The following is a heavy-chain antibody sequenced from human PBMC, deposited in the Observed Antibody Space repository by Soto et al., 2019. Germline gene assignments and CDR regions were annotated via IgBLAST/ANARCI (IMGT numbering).Heavy chain of an antibody. CDR1: GGSFSGYY. D-gene: IGHD1-1*01. CDR3: ARDKITGLFDY. V-gene: IGHV4-34*01. Sequence: QVQLQQWGAGLLKPSDTLFLTCAVYGGSFSGYYWTCIRQPPGTGLEWIGEINHSGSTNYNPSLKSRVTISVDTSKNHFSLKLTSVTDADTAVYYCARDKITGLFDYWGQGTLVTVSS. J-gene: IGHJ4*02. CDR2: INHSGST.